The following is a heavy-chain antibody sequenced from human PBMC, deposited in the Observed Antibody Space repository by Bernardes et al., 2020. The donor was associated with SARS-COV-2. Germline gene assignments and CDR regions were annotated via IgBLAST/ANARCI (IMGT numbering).Heavy chain of an antibody. CDR1: GYPFTGYY. V-gene: IGHV1-2*02. CDR2: INPNSGGT. CDR3: AIPPTNYDRYGMDV. Sequence: SVKVSCKASGYPFTGYYMHWVRQAPGQGLEWMGWINPNSGGTNYAQNFQGRVTMTRDTSISTAYMELSRLRSDDTAVYYCAIPPTNYDRYGMDVWGQGTTVTVSS. D-gene: IGHD3-22*01. J-gene: IGHJ6*02.